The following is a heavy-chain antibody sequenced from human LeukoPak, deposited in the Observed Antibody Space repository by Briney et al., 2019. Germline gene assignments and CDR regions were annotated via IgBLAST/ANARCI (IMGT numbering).Heavy chain of an antibody. V-gene: IGHV3-74*01. CDR1: GFTFSDSW. J-gene: IGHJ4*02. CDR2: VNSDGRTT. CDR3: ARAGPYSNSWYYFDY. D-gene: IGHD6-13*01. Sequence: PGGSLRLSCAASGFTFSDSWMHWVRQAPGKGLVWVSRVNSDGRTTNYADSVKGRFTISRDNAKNTLFLQMNSLRGEDTAVYYCARAGPYSNSWYYFDYWGQGTLVTVSS.